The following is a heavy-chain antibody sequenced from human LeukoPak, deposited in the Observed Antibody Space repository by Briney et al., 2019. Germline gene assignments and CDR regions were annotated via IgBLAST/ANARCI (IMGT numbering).Heavy chain of an antibody. V-gene: IGHV1-69*05. Sequence: ASVKVSCKASGGTFSSYAICWVRQAPGQGLEWMGGIIPIFGTANYAQKFQGRVTITTDESTSTAYMELSSLRSEDTAVYYCARDFGCSSTSCYGRFDYWGQGTLVTVSS. CDR3: ARDFGCSSTSCYGRFDY. CDR1: GGTFSSYA. CDR2: IIPIFGTA. D-gene: IGHD2-2*01. J-gene: IGHJ4*02.